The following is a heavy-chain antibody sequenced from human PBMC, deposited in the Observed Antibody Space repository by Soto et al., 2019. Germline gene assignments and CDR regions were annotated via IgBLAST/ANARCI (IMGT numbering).Heavy chain of an antibody. V-gene: IGHV3-33*01. Sequence: QVQLVESGGGVVQPGRSLRLSCAASGFTFKNYGIHWVRQAPGKGLEWVAVIWNDGSQKHYVDSVKGRFTISRDNSKSMLYLQMDSLRAEDTALYYCARCPTGKLDYWGQGTLVTVSS. CDR1: GFTFKNYG. CDR3: ARCPTGKLDY. D-gene: IGHD4-17*01. J-gene: IGHJ4*02. CDR2: IWNDGSQK.